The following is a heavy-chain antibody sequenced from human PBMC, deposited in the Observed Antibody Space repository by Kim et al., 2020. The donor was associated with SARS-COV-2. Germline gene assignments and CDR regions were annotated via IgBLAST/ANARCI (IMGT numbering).Heavy chain of an antibody. D-gene: IGHD4-17*01. CDR2: ISAYNGNT. V-gene: IGHV1-18*04. CDR3: ARDQDYGDYLNWFDP. CDR1: GYTFTSYG. Sequence: ASVKVSCKASGYTFTSYGISWVRQAPGQGLEWMGWISAYNGNTNYAQKLQGRVTMTTDTSTSTAYMELRSLRSDDTAVYYCARDQDYGDYLNWFDPWGQGTLVTVSS. J-gene: IGHJ5*02.